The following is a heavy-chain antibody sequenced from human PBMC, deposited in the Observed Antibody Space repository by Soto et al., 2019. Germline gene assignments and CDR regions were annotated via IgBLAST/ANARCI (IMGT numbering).Heavy chain of an antibody. CDR2: MNPNSGNT. V-gene: IGHV1-8*01. CDR3: ARGRDGYNPFYYYGMDV. J-gene: IGHJ6*02. CDR1: GYTFTSYD. Sequence: QVQLVQSGAEVKKPGASVKVSCKASGYTFTSYDINWVRQATGQGLEWMGWMNPNSGNTGYAQKFQGRVTMTRNTAXSXXYMELSSLRSEDTAVYYCARGRDGYNPFYYYGMDVWGQGTTVTVSS. D-gene: IGHD5-12*01.